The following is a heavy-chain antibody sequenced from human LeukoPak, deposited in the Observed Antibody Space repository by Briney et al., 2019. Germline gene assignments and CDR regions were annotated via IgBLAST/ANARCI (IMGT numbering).Heavy chain of an antibody. Sequence: SETLSLTCTVSGGSISSHYWSWIRQPPGKGLEWIGYIYYSGSTNYNPSLKGRVTISVDTSKNQFSLKLSSVTAADTAVYYCARDSGSYSYFQHWGQGTLVTVSS. CDR2: IYYSGST. CDR1: GGSISSHY. D-gene: IGHD1-26*01. J-gene: IGHJ1*01. CDR3: ARDSGSYSYFQH. V-gene: IGHV4-59*11.